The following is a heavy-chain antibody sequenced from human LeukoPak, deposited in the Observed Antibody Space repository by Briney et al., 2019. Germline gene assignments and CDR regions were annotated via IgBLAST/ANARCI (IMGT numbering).Heavy chain of an antibody. CDR1: GFTVSSNY. Sequence: GGSLRLSCAASGFTVSSNYMSWVRQAPGKGLEWVSVIYSGGSTYYADSVKGRFTISRDNSKNTLYLQMNSLRAEDTAVYYCARAGLLLWFGERMGAFDIWGQGTMVTVSS. V-gene: IGHV3-66*01. J-gene: IGHJ3*02. D-gene: IGHD3-10*01. CDR2: IYSGGST. CDR3: ARAGLLLWFGERMGAFDI.